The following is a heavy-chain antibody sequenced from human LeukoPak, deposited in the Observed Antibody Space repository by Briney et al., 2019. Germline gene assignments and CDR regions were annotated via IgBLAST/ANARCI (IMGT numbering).Heavy chain of an antibody. CDR1: GFTFSSYT. J-gene: IGHJ4*02. D-gene: IGHD1-26*01. Sequence: GGSLRLSCAASGFTFSSYTMHWVRQAPGKGLEWVAVISFDGGNKYYADSVKGRFTISRDNSKNTLFLQMNSLRAEDTALYFCAQWSRYFDYWGQGTLVTVSS. CDR3: AQWSRYFDY. V-gene: IGHV3-30*04. CDR2: ISFDGGNK.